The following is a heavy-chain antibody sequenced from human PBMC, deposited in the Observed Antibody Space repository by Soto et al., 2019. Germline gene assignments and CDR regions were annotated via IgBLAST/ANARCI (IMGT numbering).Heavy chain of an antibody. CDR1: GFTFSSYG. J-gene: IGHJ4*02. CDR2: IWYDGSNK. Sequence: QVQLVESGGGVVQPGRSLRLSCAASGFTFSSYGMHWVRQAPGKGLEWVAVIWYDGSNKYYADSVKGRFTISRDNSKNTLYLQMNSLRAEDTAVYYCARGKDFWSGFRYYFDYWGQGTLVTVSS. CDR3: ARGKDFWSGFRYYFDY. D-gene: IGHD3-3*01. V-gene: IGHV3-33*01.